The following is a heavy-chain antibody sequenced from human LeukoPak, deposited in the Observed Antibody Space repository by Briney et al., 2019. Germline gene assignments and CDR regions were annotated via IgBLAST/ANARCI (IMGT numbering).Heavy chain of an antibody. Sequence: ASVKVSCKASGGTFSSYAISWVRQAPGQGLEWMGGIIPIFGTANYAQKFQGRVTITADESTSTAYMELSSLRSEDTAVYYCARDDIAAAGIFDYWGQGTLVTVSS. CDR1: GGTFSSYA. CDR2: IIPIFGTA. D-gene: IGHD6-13*01. V-gene: IGHV1-69*13. J-gene: IGHJ4*02. CDR3: ARDDIAAAGIFDY.